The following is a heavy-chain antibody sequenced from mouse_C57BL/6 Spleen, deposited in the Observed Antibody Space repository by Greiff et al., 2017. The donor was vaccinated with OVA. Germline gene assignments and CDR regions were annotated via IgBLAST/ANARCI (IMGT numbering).Heavy chain of an antibody. CDR2: IDPETGGT. V-gene: IGHV1-15*01. Sequence: QVQLKQSGAELVRPGASVTLSCKASGYTFTDYEMHWVKQTPVHGLEWIGAIDPETGGTAYNQKFKGKAILTADQSSSTAYMELRSLTSEDSAVYYCTRDYGSSYGDYWGQGTTLTVSS. CDR3: TRDYGSSYGDY. J-gene: IGHJ2*01. D-gene: IGHD1-1*01. CDR1: GYTFTDYE.